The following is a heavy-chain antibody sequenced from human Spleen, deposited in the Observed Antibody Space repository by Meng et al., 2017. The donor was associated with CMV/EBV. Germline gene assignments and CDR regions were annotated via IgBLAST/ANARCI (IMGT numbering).Heavy chain of an antibody. V-gene: IGHV3-74*01. Sequence: GESLKISCAASGFTFSSYWMHWVRQAPGKGLVWVSRIDSDGSSTTYADSVKGRFTISRDNAKKTLFLQMNSLRVEDTAVYYCAREWSGYYYGMDVWGQGTTVTVSS. D-gene: IGHD2-15*01. J-gene: IGHJ6*02. CDR3: AREWSGYYYGMDV. CDR2: IDSDGSST. CDR1: GFTFSSYW.